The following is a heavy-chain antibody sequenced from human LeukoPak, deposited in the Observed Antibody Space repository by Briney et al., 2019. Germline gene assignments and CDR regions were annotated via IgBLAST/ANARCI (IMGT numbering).Heavy chain of an antibody. Sequence: SQTLSLTCAISGDSVSSNSAAWNWIRQSPSRGLEWLGRTYYRSKWYNDYAVSVKSRLTITPDTSKNQFSLQLNSVSPEDTAVYYCARGDSSGWPYFDYWGQGTLVTVSS. CDR3: ARGDSSGWPYFDY. J-gene: IGHJ4*02. CDR2: TYYRSKWYN. V-gene: IGHV6-1*01. D-gene: IGHD6-19*01. CDR1: GDSVSSNSAA.